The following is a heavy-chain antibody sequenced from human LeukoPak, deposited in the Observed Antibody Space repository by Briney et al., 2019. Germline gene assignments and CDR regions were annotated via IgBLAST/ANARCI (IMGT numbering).Heavy chain of an antibody. D-gene: IGHD6-6*01. Sequence: GGSLRLSCAASGFTFSLHRIHWVRQVPGKGLVWISWIETDGTRTGYVNSVWGRFIVSRDNAKNSLYLQMNSLRAEDTAVYYCARTRGYSSSPIRTPCFDYWGQGTLVTVSS. J-gene: IGHJ4*02. V-gene: IGHV3-74*01. CDR2: IETDGTRT. CDR1: GFTFSLHR. CDR3: ARTRGYSSSPIRTPCFDY.